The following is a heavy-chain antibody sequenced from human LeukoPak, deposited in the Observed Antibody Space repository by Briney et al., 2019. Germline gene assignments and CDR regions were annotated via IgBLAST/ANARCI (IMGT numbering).Heavy chain of an antibody. CDR1: GFTFSSYA. Sequence: GGSLRLSSAASGFTFSSYAMSWVRQAPGKGLEWVSSISSSSSYIYYADSVKGRFTISRDNAKNSLYLQMNSLRAEDTAVYYCARVRSGYFDYWGQGTLVTVSS. CDR3: ARVRSGYFDY. J-gene: IGHJ4*02. CDR2: ISSSSSYI. V-gene: IGHV3-21*01. D-gene: IGHD3-3*01.